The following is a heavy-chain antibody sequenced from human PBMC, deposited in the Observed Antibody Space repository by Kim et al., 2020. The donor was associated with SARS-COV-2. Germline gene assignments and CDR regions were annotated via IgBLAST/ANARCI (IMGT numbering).Heavy chain of an antibody. J-gene: IGHJ4*02. CDR3: SSSTVGAYFDY. CDR2: IHDAGST. V-gene: IGHV3-53*05. CDR1: GSSVRSSY. D-gene: IGHD1-26*01. Sequence: GGSLRLSCAVSGSSVRSSYMTWVRQAPGKGLEWVSAIHDAGSTYYADSVKGRFTISRDIPMDTLYLQMNSLRAEDTAVYYCSSSTVGAYFDYWGQGSLVT.